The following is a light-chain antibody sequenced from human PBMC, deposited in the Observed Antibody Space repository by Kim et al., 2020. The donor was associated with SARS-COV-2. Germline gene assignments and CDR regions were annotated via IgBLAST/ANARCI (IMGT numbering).Light chain of an antibody. Sequence: SVGDSVTITCQASQDIRKCLNWYQHIPGKAPELLISDASTLRTGVPSRFSGSASGTHFTFTISNLQPEDIATYYCQQYNNLQAITFGQGTRLEI. CDR3: QQYNNLQAIT. J-gene: IGKJ5*01. CDR2: DAS. CDR1: QDIRKC. V-gene: IGKV1-33*01.